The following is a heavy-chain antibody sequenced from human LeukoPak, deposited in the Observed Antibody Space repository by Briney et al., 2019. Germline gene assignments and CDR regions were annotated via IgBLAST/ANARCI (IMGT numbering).Heavy chain of an antibody. CDR1: GGSISSGGYS. CDR2: IYHSGST. Sequence: SETLSLTCAVPGGSISSGGYSWSWIRQPPGKGLEWIGYIYHSGSTYYNPSLKSRVTISVDRSKNQFSLKLSSVTAADTAVYYCARNYYDSSGYYRYFDYWGQGTLVTVSS. D-gene: IGHD3-22*01. J-gene: IGHJ4*02. CDR3: ARNYYDSSGYYRYFDY. V-gene: IGHV4-30-2*01.